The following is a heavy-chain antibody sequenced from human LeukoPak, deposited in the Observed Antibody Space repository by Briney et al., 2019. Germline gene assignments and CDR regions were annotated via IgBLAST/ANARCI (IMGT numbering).Heavy chain of an antibody. V-gene: IGHV1-69*13. Sequence: SVKVSCKASGGTFSSYAISWVRQAPGQGLEWMGGIIPIFGTANYAQKFQGRVTITADESTSTAYMELSSLRSEDPAVYYWARESGGARGYFYYMDVWGKGTTVT. J-gene: IGHJ6*03. CDR3: ARESGGARGYFYYMDV. CDR2: IIPIFGTA. CDR1: GGTFSSYA. D-gene: IGHD1-26*01.